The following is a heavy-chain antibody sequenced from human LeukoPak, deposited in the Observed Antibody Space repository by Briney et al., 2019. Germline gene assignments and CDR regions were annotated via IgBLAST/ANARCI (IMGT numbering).Heavy chain of an antibody. Sequence: ASVKVSCKASGYTFTSYAMHWVRQAPGQRLEWMGWINAGNGNTKYSQKFQGRVTITRDTSASTAYMELSSLRSEDTAVYYCARGPPPNWGSVLDHWGQGTLVTVSS. D-gene: IGHD7-27*01. CDR3: ARGPPPNWGSVLDH. CDR1: GYTFTSYA. CDR2: INAGNGNT. V-gene: IGHV1-3*01. J-gene: IGHJ4*02.